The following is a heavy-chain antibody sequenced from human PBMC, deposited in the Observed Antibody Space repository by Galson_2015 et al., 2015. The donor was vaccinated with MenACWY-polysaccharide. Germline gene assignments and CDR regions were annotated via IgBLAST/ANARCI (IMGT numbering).Heavy chain of an antibody. CDR2: IYHSGST. Sequence: ATLSLPCAVSGYSISSGYYWGWIRPPPGKGLEWIGSIYHSGSTYYNPSLKSQVTITVDTTKNQFSLKLSSVTAADTAVYYCARVEKYSGSYYILHWGQGTLVTVSS. J-gene: IGHJ4*02. V-gene: IGHV4-38-2*01. D-gene: IGHD1-26*01. CDR1: GYSISSGYY. CDR3: ARVEKYSGSYYILH.